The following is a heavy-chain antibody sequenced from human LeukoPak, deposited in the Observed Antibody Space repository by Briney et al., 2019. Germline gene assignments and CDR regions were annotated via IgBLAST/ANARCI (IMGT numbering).Heavy chain of an antibody. CDR3: ARVRRGIYSGYALIGEYDY. V-gene: IGHV4-39*07. CDR1: GGSISSSSYY. Sequence: SETLSLTCTVSGGSISSSSYYWGWIRQPPGKGLEWSGSIYYSGSTYYNPSLKSRVTISVDTSKNQFSLKLSSVTAADTAVYYCARVRRGIYSGYALIGEYDYWGQGTLVTVSS. D-gene: IGHD5-12*01. J-gene: IGHJ4*02. CDR2: IYYSGST.